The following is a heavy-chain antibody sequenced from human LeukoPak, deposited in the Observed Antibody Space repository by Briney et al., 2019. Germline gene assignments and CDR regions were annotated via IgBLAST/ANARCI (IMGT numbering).Heavy chain of an antibody. V-gene: IGHV5-51*01. CDR2: ISPGDSAT. J-gene: IGHJ5*02. CDR1: GYTFISYY. CDR3: ARHLYISGWFDP. Sequence: GESLKISCEASGYTFISYYIAWVRQMPGKGLEWMEIISPGDSATRYSRSTQGQVTISADNSISTAYLEWRSLKASDTAMYYCARHLYISGWFDPWGQGTLVTVSS. D-gene: IGHD6-19*01.